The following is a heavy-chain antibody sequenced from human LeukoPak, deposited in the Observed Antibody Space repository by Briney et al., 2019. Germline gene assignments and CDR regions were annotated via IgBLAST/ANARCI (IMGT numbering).Heavy chain of an antibody. CDR1: GVSISSSSYY. D-gene: IGHD4-23*01. CDR3: ARRGDGGRSFDY. J-gene: IGHJ4*01. Sequence: SETLSLTCTVSGVSISSSSYYWGWIRQPPGKGLEWIGSISYSGSTYYNPSLKSRVTISVDTSNNQFSLKLSSVTAADTAVYYCARRGDGGRSFDYWGHGTVVTVSS. CDR2: ISYSGST. V-gene: IGHV4-39*01.